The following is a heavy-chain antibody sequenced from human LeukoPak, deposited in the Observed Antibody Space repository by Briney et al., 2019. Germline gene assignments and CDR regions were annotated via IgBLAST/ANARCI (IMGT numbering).Heavy chain of an antibody. V-gene: IGHV4-34*01. D-gene: IGHD2-2*01. CDR3: ARLKFCSSTSCSYYYYYGMDV. CDR1: GGSFSGYY. J-gene: IGHJ6*02. Sequence: SKTLSLTCAVYGGSFSGYYWSWIRQPPGKGLEWIGEINHSGSTNYNPSLKSRVTISVDTSKNQFSLKLSSVTAADTAVYYCARLKFCSSTSCSYYYYYGMDVWGQGTTVTVSS. CDR2: INHSGST.